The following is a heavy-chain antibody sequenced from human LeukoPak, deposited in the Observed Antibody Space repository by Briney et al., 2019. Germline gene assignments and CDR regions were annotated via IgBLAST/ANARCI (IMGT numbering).Heavy chain of an antibody. D-gene: IGHD4/OR15-4a*01. Sequence: PGRSLRLSCAASGFTFSSYAMHWVRQAPGKGLEWVAVISYDGSNKYYADSVKGRFTISRDNAKNTLYLQMNSLRAEDTAVYYCASEDYGATTIDYWGQGTLVTVSS. V-gene: IGHV3-30-3*01. CDR1: GFTFSSYA. CDR2: ISYDGSNK. J-gene: IGHJ4*02. CDR3: ASEDYGATTIDY.